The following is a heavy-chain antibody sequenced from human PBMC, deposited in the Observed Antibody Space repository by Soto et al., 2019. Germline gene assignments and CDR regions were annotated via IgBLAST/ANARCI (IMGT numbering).Heavy chain of an antibody. D-gene: IGHD6-13*01. Sequence: PGGSLRLSCAASGFTFSSYSMNWVRQAPGKGLEWVSSISSSSSYIYYADSVKGRFTISRDNAKNSLYLQMHSLRAEDTAVYYCARAHSSSWYSSEHWFDPWGQGTLVTVSS. CDR3: ARAHSSSWYSSEHWFDP. J-gene: IGHJ5*02. CDR2: ISSSSSYI. CDR1: GFTFSSYS. V-gene: IGHV3-21*01.